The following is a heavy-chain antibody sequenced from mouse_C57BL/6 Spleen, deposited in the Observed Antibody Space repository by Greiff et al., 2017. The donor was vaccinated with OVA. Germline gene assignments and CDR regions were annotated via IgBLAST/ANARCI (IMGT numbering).Heavy chain of an antibody. V-gene: IGHV1-76*01. J-gene: IGHJ4*01. Sequence: QVQLQQSGAELVRPGASVKLSCKASGYTFTDYYINWVKQRPGQGLEWIARIYPGSGNTYYNEKFKGKATLTAEKSSSTAYMQLSSLTSEDSAVYFCARSPYGSSDYAMDYWGQGTSVTVSS. CDR2: IYPGSGNT. D-gene: IGHD1-1*01. CDR3: ARSPYGSSDYAMDY. CDR1: GYTFTDYY.